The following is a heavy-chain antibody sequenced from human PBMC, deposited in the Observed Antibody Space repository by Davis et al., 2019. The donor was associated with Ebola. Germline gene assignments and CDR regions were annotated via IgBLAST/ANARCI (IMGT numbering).Heavy chain of an antibody. J-gene: IGHJ4*02. CDR1: GYIFSSYG. V-gene: IGHV1-2*06. CDR3: ARFRTAMVT. Sequence: ASVKVSCKAFGYIFSSYGISWVRQAPGQGLEWMGRINPNSGGTNYAQKFQGRVTMTRDTSISTAYMELSRLRSDDTAVYYCARFRTAMVTWGQGTLVTVSS. CDR2: INPNSGGT. D-gene: IGHD5-18*01.